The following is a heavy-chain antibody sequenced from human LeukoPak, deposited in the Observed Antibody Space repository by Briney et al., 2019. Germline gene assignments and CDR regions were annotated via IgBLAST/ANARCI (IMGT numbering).Heavy chain of an antibody. CDR1: GFTFSSYA. Sequence: PGGSLRLSCAASGFTFSSYAMTWVRQAPGKGLEWVSAISGSGGSTYYADSVKGRFTISRDNSKNTLSLQMNSLRAEDTAVYYCAKAGRGYSSSCIAYWGQGTLVTVSS. V-gene: IGHV3-23*01. CDR3: AKAGRGYSSSCIAY. J-gene: IGHJ4*02. CDR2: ISGSGGST. D-gene: IGHD6-13*01.